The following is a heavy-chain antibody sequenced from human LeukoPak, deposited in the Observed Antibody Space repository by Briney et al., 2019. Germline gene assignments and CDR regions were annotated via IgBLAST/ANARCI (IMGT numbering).Heavy chain of an antibody. CDR2: ITGSGGST. V-gene: IGHV3-23*01. CDR1: GFPFSSYS. D-gene: IGHD3-3*01. CDR3: ARDERLLSFLK. Sequence: AGGSLRLSCAASGFPFSSYSMNWVRQAPGKGLEWVSGITGSGGSTYYADSVKGRFTISRDNSKNTLYLQMNSLRAEDTAIYYCARDERLLSFLKWGQGTLVTVSS. J-gene: IGHJ4*02.